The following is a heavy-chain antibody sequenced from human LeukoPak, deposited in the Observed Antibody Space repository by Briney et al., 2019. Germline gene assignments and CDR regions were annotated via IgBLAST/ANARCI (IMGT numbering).Heavy chain of an antibody. CDR2: IYYSGST. CDR1: TGSTTSYY. CDR3: ARGGIQLWYNFDY. V-gene: IGHV4-59*01. J-gene: IGHJ4*02. Sequence: PSETLSLTCTVSTGSTTSYYWSWIRQPPGKGLEWIGYIYYSGSTNYNPSLKSRVTIPVDTSKNQFSLKLSSVTAADTAVYYCARGGIQLWYNFDYWGQGTLVTVSS. D-gene: IGHD5-18*01.